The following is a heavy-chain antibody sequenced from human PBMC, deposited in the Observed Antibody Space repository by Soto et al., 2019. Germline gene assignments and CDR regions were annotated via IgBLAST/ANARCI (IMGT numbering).Heavy chain of an antibody. CDR3: ASHLYGSGTVGQH. CDR1: GGSISGSNSN. V-gene: IGHV4-39*01. D-gene: IGHD3-10*01. CDR2: ISNSGST. J-gene: IGHJ1*01. Sequence: QLQLQESGPGLVKPSETLSLTCTVSGGSISGSNSNWCWIRQPPGKGLEWSASISNSGSTYYNPSLRSRLTISVDTSSKQYSLMKSSVTGADTAVYYCASHLYGSGTVGQHWGQGTLVTVSS.